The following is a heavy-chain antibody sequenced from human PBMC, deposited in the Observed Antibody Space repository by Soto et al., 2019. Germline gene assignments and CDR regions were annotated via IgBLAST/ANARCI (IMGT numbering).Heavy chain of an antibody. D-gene: IGHD6-13*01. CDR2: IYYSGST. J-gene: IGHJ4*02. CDR1: GGSISSSSYY. CDR3: ARLGKRAAAGLDY. V-gene: IGHV4-39*01. Sequence: PSETLSLTCTVSGGSISSSSYYWGWIRQPPGEGLEWIGSIYYSGSTYYNPSLKSRVTISVDTSKNQFSLKLSSVTAADTAVYYCARLGKRAAAGLDYWGQGTLVTVSS.